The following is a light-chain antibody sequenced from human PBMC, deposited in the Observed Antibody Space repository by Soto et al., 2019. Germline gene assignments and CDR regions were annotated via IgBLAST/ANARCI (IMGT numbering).Light chain of an antibody. J-gene: IGLJ2*01. CDR1: SSDFGGYNY. CDR3: SSYTSSSTPRVV. CDR2: EVS. Sequence: QSALTQPASVSGSPGQSITISCTGTSSDFGGYNYVSWYQQHPGKAPKLMIYEVSNRPSGVSNRFSGSKSGNTASLTISGLQAEDEADYYCSSYTSSSTPRVVFGGGTKVTVL. V-gene: IGLV2-14*01.